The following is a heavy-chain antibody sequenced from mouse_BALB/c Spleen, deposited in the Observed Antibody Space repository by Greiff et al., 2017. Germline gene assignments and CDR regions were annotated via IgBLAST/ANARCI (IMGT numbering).Heavy chain of an antibody. J-gene: IGHJ3*01. V-gene: IGHV4-1*02. CDR1: GFDFSRYW. D-gene: IGHD1-1*01. CDR2: INPDSSTI. CDR3: ARERDYYGSSSWFAY. Sequence: EVKLMESGGGLVQPGGSLKLSCAASGFDFSRYWMSWVRQAPGKGLEWIGEINPDSSTINYTPSLKDKFIISRDNAKNTLYLQMSKVRSEDTALYYCARERDYYGSSSWFAYWGQGTLVTVSA.